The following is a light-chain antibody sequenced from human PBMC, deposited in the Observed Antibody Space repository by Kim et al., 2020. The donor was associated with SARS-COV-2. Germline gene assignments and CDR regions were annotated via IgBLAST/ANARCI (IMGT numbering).Light chain of an antibody. CDR1: SSDVGGYNY. CDR3: SSYAGSNNFVV. CDR2: EVS. J-gene: IGLJ2*01. Sequence: QSVTISCTGTSSDVGGYNYVSWDQQHPGKAPKLMIYEVSKRPSGVPDRFSGSKSGNTASLTVSGLQAEDEADYYCSSYAGSNNFVVFGGGTQLTVL. V-gene: IGLV2-8*01.